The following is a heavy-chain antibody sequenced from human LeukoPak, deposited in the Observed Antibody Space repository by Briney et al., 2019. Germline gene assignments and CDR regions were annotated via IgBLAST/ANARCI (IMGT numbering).Heavy chain of an antibody. V-gene: IGHV4-39*01. CDR3: ARQRTYSSSWYFAFDI. CDR1: GGSISSSSYY. J-gene: IGHJ3*02. D-gene: IGHD6-13*01. Sequence: SETLSLTRTVSGGSISSSSYYWGWIRQPPGQGLEWIGSIYYSGSTYYNPSLKSRVTISVDTSKNQFSLKLSSVTAADTAVYYCARQRTYSSSWYFAFDIWGQGAMVTVSS. CDR2: IYYSGST.